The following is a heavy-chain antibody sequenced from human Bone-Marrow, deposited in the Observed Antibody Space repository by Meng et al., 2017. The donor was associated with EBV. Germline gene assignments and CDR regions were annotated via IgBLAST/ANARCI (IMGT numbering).Heavy chain of an antibody. CDR1: GGTFNSDA. V-gene: IGHV1-69*01. D-gene: IGHD3-10*01. CDR3: ASESGRGFTPDY. J-gene: IGHJ4*02. Sequence: VLVVQSGGEVKKPGSSVKVSCWTSGGTFNSDAVSWVRQAPGQGLEWMGGLIPMSGAPHYAQKFQGRVTITADESTSTHYMDLSNLRSDDTAMYYCASESGRGFTPDYWGQGTLVTVSS. CDR2: LIPMSGAP.